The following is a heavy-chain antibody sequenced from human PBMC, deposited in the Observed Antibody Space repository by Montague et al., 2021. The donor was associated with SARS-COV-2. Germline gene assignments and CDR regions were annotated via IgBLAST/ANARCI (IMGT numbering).Heavy chain of an antibody. D-gene: IGHD2-8*02. J-gene: IGHJ4*02. CDR2: IHYDGSST. CDR1: GFTLSSYW. CDR3: ARAYYTGLYPFDY. Sequence: SLRLSCAASGFTLSSYWMYWVRQAPGKGLVWISRIHYDGSSTNYADSVKGRFIISRDPAKNTLYLQMNSLRAEDTAVYYCARAYYTGLYPFDYWGQGSLVTVSS. V-gene: IGHV3-74*01.